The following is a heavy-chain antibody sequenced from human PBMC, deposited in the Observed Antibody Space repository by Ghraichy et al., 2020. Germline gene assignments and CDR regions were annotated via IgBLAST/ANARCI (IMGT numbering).Heavy chain of an antibody. CDR3: AKGGGPYSWFDP. CDR2: ISGSGSTT. CDR1: GFTFSDYA. D-gene: IGHD6-25*01. Sequence: GGSLRLSCAASGFTFSDYAMTWVRQAPGKGLEWVSTISGSGSTTYYADSVKGRFTISRDNSKNTLYVEMNSLRAEDTAVYSCAKGGGPYSWFDPWGQGTLVTVSS. V-gene: IGHV3-23*01. J-gene: IGHJ5*02.